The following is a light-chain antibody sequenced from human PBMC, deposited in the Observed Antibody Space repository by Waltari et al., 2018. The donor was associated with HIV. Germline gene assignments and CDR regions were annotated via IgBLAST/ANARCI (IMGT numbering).Light chain of an antibody. J-gene: IGKJ2*01. CDR3: QQRSNWPPYT. V-gene: IGKV3-11*01. CDR2: DAS. CDR1: QSVSSY. Sequence: EIVLTLSPATLSLSPGERAPLSCRAGQSVSSYLAWYQQKPGQAPRLLIYDASNRATGIPARFSGSGSGTDFTLTITSLEPEDFAVYYCQQRSNWPPYTFGQGTKLEIK.